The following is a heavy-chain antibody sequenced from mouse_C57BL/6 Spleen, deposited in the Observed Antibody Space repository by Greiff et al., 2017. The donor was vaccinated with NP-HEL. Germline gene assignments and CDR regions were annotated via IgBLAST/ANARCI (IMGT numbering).Heavy chain of an antibody. CDR2: INPNNGGT. CDR1: GYTFTDYN. CDR3: AYSSGYYYYAMDY. J-gene: IGHJ4*01. V-gene: IGHV1-18*01. Sequence: VQLQQSGPELVKPGASVKIPCKASGYTFTDYNMDWVKQSHGKSLEWIGDINPNNGGTIYNQKFKGKATLTVDKSSSTAYMELRSLTSEDTAVYYCAYSSGYYYYAMDYWGQGTSVTVSS. D-gene: IGHD3-2*02.